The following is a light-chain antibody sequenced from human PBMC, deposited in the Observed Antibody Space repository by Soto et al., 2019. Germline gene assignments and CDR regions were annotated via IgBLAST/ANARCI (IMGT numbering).Light chain of an antibody. CDR2: EVS. Sequence: SVLTQPPSASGSPGQSVAISCTGTSSDVGGYNYVSWYQQHPGKAPKLIIFEVSKRPSGVPDRFSGSKSGNTASLTVSGLQAEDEVDYYCSSYAGTNNLVFGGGTQLTVL. CDR1: SSDVGGYNY. J-gene: IGLJ2*01. CDR3: SSYAGTNNLV. V-gene: IGLV2-8*01.